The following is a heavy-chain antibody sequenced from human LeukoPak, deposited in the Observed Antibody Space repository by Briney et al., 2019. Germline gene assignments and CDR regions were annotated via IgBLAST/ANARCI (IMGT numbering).Heavy chain of an antibody. J-gene: IGHJ6*03. D-gene: IGHD1-26*01. Sequence: SETLSLTCAVYGGSFSGYYWSWIRQPPGKGLEWIGEINHSGSTNYNPSLKSRVTMSVDTSKNQFSLKLSSVTAADTAVYYCARDPGSYYYYMDVWGEGTTVTISS. CDR1: GGSFSGYY. CDR2: INHSGST. V-gene: IGHV4-34*01. CDR3: ARDPGSYYYYMDV.